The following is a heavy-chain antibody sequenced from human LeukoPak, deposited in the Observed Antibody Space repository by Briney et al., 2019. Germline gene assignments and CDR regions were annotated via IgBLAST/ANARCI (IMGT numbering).Heavy chain of an antibody. CDR3: ARLYYDSSGYYQICYFDY. J-gene: IGHJ4*02. CDR1: GGSISSSSYY. V-gene: IGHV4-39*01. CDR2: IYYSGST. Sequence: PSETLSLTCTVSGGSISSSSYYWGWIRQPPGRGLEWIVSIYYSGSTYYNPALKSRVTISVYTSKNQFSLNLSSVTAADTAVYYCARLYYDSSGYYQICYFDYWGQGTLVTVSS. D-gene: IGHD3-22*01.